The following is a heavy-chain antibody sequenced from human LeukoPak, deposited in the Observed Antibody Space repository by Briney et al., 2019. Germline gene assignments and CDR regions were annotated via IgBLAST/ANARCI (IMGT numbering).Heavy chain of an antibody. CDR1: GYTFTRYG. D-gene: IGHD3-16*01. Sequence: ASVKVSCKASGYTFTRYGISWVRQAPGQGLEWMGWLSTDNGDTNYAQNLQGRVTMTTDTSTTTAHMELRSLRSDDTAVYYCARHGGVGPKRDYFGYWGPGTLVTVSS. J-gene: IGHJ4*02. CDR2: LSTDNGDT. V-gene: IGHV1-18*01. CDR3: ARHGGVGPKRDYFGY.